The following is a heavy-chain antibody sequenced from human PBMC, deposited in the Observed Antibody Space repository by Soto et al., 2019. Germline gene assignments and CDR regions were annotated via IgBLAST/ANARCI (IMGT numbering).Heavy chain of an antibody. CDR2: ISGSGGST. Sequence: GGSLRLSCASSGFTFSSYAMSWVRQAPGKGLEWVSAISGSGGSTYYADSVKGRFTISRDKSKNTLYLQMNSLRAEDTAVYYCAKSKAYCGGDCYSAFFSWGQGTLVTVSS. CDR1: GFTFSSYA. V-gene: IGHV3-23*01. CDR3: AKSKAYCGGDCYSAFFS. J-gene: IGHJ5*02. D-gene: IGHD2-21*02.